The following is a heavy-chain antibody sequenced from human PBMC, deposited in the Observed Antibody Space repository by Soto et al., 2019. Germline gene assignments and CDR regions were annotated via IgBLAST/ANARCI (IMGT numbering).Heavy chain of an antibody. Sequence: QVQLVQSGAEVKKPGSSVKVSCKASGGTFSSYAISWVRQAPGQGLEWMGGIIPIFGTANYAQKFQGRVTITXXXXXXXXXXXXXXXXXXXXXXXXXXXXXXXXXXXXXXXAYGMDVWGQGTTVTVSS. V-gene: IGHV1-69*05. CDR1: GGTFSSYA. CDR2: IIPIFGTA. J-gene: IGHJ6*02. CDR3: XXXXXXXXXXXXXXAYGMDV.